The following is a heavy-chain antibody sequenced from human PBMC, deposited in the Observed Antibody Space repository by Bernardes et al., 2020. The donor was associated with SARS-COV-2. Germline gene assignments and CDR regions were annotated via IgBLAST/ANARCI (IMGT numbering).Heavy chain of an antibody. CDR2: MNPHSGGT. J-gene: IGHJ4*02. Sequence: ASVKDSCKTSGYPFTGYYIHWVRQAPGQGLEWMGSMNPHSGGTNYAQKFHGRVIMTRDTSVNTAYMELSSLRSDDTAVYYCARDLWGTQAPDYWGQGTLVTVSS. V-gene: IGHV1-2*02. CDR3: ARDLWGTQAPDY. CDR1: GYPFTGYY. D-gene: IGHD3-16*01.